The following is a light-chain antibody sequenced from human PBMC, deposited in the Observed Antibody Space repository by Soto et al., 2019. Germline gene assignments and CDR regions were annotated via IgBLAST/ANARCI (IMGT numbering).Light chain of an antibody. Sequence: VLTQSPGTLSLSPGERVTLSCRASQSVYSSYLAWYQQRPGQAPRLLIYGASSRATGIPDRFTGSGSGTDFTLTITRLEPEDFAVYYCQQYGSSLLSFGGGTKVEIK. CDR1: QSVYSSY. J-gene: IGKJ4*01. CDR3: QQYGSSLLS. CDR2: GAS. V-gene: IGKV3-20*01.